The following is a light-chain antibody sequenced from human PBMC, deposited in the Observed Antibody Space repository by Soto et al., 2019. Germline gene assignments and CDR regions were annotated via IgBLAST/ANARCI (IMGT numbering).Light chain of an antibody. Sequence: EIVLTQSPATLSLSPGERATLSCRASQSVSSYLAWYQQKPGQAPRLLIYGASNRATGIPDRFSGSGSGTDFTLTISRLEPEDFTLYYCQQYGSPPPLTFGGGTKADIK. V-gene: IGKV3-20*01. CDR1: QSVSSY. J-gene: IGKJ4*01. CDR2: GAS. CDR3: QQYGSPPPLT.